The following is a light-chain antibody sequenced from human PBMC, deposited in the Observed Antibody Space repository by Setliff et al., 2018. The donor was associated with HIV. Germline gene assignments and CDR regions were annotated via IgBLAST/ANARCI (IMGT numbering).Light chain of an antibody. CDR3: CSYAGSYSYV. CDR2: DVN. V-gene: IGLV2-11*01. CDR1: SSDVGGYNY. J-gene: IGLJ1*01. Sequence: QSALTQPRSVSGSPGQSVTISCTGTSSDVGGYNYVSWYQQHPGKAPKLMIYDVNKRPSGVPDRFSGSKSDNTASLTISGLQAEDEADYYCCSYAGSYSYVFGTGTKVTV.